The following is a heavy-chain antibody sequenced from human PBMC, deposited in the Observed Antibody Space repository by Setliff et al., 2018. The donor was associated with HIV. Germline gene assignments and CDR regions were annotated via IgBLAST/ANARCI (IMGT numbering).Heavy chain of an antibody. J-gene: IGHJ4*02. CDR3: ARDPPGSGFHLDY. CDR1: GFTLSNYA. CDR2: IGTSGGSS. V-gene: IGHV3-23*01. D-gene: IGHD5-12*01. Sequence: LRLSCSVSGFTLSNYAMNWVRQAPGKGLEWVSSIGTSGGSSYYADSVKGRFTISRDSSKNTLFLQLNSLRVEDTAVYYCARDPPGSGFHLDYWGQGTPVTVSS.